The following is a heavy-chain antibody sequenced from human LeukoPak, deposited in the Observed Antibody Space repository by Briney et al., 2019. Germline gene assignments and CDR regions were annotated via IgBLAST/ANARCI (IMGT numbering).Heavy chain of an antibody. CDR2: ISNDGSST. D-gene: IGHD6-6*01. CDR3: AKGSSTGAFDI. J-gene: IGHJ3*02. CDR1: GFIFSNYA. V-gene: IGHV3-64*01. Sequence: GGSLSLSCVASGFIFSNYAMHWVRQAPGKGLEYVSAISNDGSSTYYASSVKGRFIISRDNSKNMLYLQMGSLRAEDTAVYYCAKGSSTGAFDIWGQGTMVTVSS.